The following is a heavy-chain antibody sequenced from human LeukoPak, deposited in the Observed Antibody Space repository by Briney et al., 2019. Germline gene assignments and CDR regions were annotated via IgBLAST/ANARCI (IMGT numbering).Heavy chain of an antibody. CDR1: GDSISSYY. Sequence: PSETLSLTCTVSGDSISSYYWSRIRQPAGKGLEWIGRIYTSGSTNYNPSLKSRVTMSVDTSKNQFSLKLSSVTAADTAVYYCARDSYSSGWYGYYYGMDVWGQGTTVTVSS. CDR3: ARDSYSSGWYGYYYGMDV. J-gene: IGHJ6*02. CDR2: IYTSGST. V-gene: IGHV4-4*07. D-gene: IGHD6-19*01.